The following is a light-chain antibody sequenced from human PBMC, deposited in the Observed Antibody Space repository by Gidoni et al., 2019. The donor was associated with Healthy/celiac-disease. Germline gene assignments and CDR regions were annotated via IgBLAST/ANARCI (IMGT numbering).Light chain of an antibody. CDR2: AAS. J-gene: IGKJ1*01. CDR1: QNISSY. Sequence: DIQMTQSPPSLSASVGDRVTITCRASQNISSYLNWYQQKPGKAPKLLIYAASSLQSGVPSRFSGSGSGTDFTLTISSLQPEDFATYYCQQSYSTPGTFGQGTKVEIK. CDR3: QQSYSTPGT. V-gene: IGKV1-39*01.